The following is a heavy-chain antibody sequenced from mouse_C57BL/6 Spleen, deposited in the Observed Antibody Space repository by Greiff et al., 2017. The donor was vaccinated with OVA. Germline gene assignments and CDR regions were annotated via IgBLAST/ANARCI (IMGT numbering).Heavy chain of an antibody. J-gene: IGHJ2*01. CDR2: IYPGSGNN. CDR3: ARSRGSSYFDY. D-gene: IGHD1-1*01. V-gene: IGHV1-66*01. Sequence: VQLQESGPELVKPGASVKISCKASGYSFPSYYIHWVKQRPGQGLEWIGWIYPGSGNNKYNEKFKGKATLTADTSSSTAYMQLSSLTSEDSAVYYCARSRGSSYFDYWGQGTTLTVSS. CDR1: GYSFPSYY.